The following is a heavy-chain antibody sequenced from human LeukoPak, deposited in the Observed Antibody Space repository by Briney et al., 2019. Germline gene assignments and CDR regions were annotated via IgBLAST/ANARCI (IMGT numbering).Heavy chain of an antibody. D-gene: IGHD4-23*01. CDR1: GYSFTTYW. CDR3: ARRRWADAFDI. CDR2: IYPGDSDT. J-gene: IGHJ3*02. Sequence: GESLKVSCKGSGYSFTTYWIAWVRQMPGKGLEWMGIIYPGDSDTTYSPSFQGQVTISADKSISTAYLQWNSLKASDTAMYYCARRRWADAFDIWGQGTMVTVSS. V-gene: IGHV5-51*01.